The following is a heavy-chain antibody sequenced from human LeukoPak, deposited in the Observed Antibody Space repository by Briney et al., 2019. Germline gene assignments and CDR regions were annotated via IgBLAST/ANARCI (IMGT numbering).Heavy chain of an antibody. CDR2: IIPIFGTA. J-gene: IGHJ4*02. CDR1: GGTFSSYA. D-gene: IGHD3-22*01. Sequence: GASVKVSCKASGGTFSSYAVSWVRQAPGQGLEWMGGIIPIFGTANYAQKFQGRVTITADESTSTAYMELSSLRSEDTAVYYCARDTFYTKDSSGYGWGQGTLVTVSS. CDR3: ARDTFYTKDSSGYG. V-gene: IGHV1-69*01.